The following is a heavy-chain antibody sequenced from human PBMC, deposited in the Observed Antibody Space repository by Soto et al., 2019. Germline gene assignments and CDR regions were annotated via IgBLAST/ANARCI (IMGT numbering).Heavy chain of an antibody. V-gene: IGHV1-18*01. CDR1: GYTFTSCG. CDR3: ARIGVSSGHESPDFDS. D-gene: IGHD3-16*01. CDR2: ISAYNGNT. J-gene: IGHJ4*02. Sequence: ASVKVSCKASGYTFTSCGISWVRQAPGQGLEWMGWISAYNGNTNYAADLQGRVTMTTDTSTSTAYMELRGLRSDDTAVYYCARIGVSSGHESPDFDSWGQGTLVTVSS.